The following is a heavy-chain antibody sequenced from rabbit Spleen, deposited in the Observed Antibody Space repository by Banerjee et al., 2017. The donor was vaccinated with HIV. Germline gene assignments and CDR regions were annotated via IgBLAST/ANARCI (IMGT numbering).Heavy chain of an antibody. J-gene: IGHJ4*01. CDR1: GFTISSSDY. CDR3: ASGYGGAAGWFYLSYFNL. CDR2: IYVGRGST. D-gene: IGHD4-2*01. V-gene: IGHV1S45*01. Sequence: QEQLEESGGGLVQPEGSLTLTCTASGFTISSSDYMCWVRQAPGKGLEWIGCIYVGRGSTHYANWAKGRVTMYKTSSTTVTLQMTSLTAADTATYFCASGYGGAAGWFYLSYFNLWGQGTLVTVS.